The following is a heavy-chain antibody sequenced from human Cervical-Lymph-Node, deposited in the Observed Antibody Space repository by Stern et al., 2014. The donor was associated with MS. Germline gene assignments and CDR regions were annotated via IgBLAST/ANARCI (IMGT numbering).Heavy chain of an antibody. CDR3: ARDSRHSSSWYSVGFDY. V-gene: IGHV1-69*01. J-gene: IGHJ4*02. D-gene: IGHD6-13*01. CDR1: GGTFSSYA. CDR2: VIPIFGTA. Sequence: VQLVESGAEVKKPGSSVKVSCKASGGTFSSYAISWVRQAPGQGLEWMGGVIPIFGTANYAQKFQGRVTITADESTSTAYMELSSLRSEDTAVYYCARDSRHSSSWYSVGFDYWGQGTLVTVSS.